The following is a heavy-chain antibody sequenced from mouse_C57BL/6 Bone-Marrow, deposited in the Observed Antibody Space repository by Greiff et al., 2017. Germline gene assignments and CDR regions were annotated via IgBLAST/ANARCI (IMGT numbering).Heavy chain of an antibody. J-gene: IGHJ3*01. CDR2: IHPNSGST. V-gene: IGHV1-64*01. Sequence: QVQLQQSGAELVKPGASVKLSCKASGYTFTSYWMHWVKQRPGQGLEWIGMIHPNSGSTNYNEKFKSKATLTVDKSSSTAYMQLSSLTSEDSAVYYCARDWNYGSSFAYWGQGTLVTVSA. D-gene: IGHD1-1*01. CDR3: ARDWNYGSSFAY. CDR1: GYTFTSYW.